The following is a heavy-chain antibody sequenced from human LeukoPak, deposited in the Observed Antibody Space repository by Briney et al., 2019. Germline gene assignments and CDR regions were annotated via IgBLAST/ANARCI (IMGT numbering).Heavy chain of an antibody. J-gene: IGHJ4*02. CDR1: GYTSAIYY. V-gene: IGHV1-46*01. Sequence: ASVKVSCKASGYTSAIYYIHWVRQAPGQGLEWMGIINPSGGSTSYTQKFQGRLTMTRDTSTSTVYMELSSLRPEDTAVYYCARAKGLFDHWGQGTLVTVSS. CDR3: ARAKGLFDH. CDR2: INPSGGST.